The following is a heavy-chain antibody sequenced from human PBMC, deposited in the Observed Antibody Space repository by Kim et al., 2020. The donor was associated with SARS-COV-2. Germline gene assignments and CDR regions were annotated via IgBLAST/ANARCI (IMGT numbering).Heavy chain of an antibody. Sequence: ADSVKGRFTISRDNSKNTLYLQMSSLRAEDTAVYYCARLDRFLERRHTFDYWGQGTLVTVSS. J-gene: IGHJ4*02. V-gene: IGHV3-30*15. CDR3: ARLDRFLERRHTFDY. D-gene: IGHD3-3*01.